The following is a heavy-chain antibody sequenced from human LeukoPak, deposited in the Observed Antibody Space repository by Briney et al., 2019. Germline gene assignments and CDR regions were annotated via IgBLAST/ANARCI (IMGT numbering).Heavy chain of an antibody. D-gene: IGHD3-10*01. V-gene: IGHV3-7*01. CDR1: GFTFSGYW. Sequence: PGGSLRLSCAASGFTFSGYWMSWVRQAPGKGLEWVTNIKQDGSEKYYVDSVKGRFTISRDNAENSLYLQMNSLRAEDTAVYYCARHLNYGWDYWGQGSLVTVSS. J-gene: IGHJ4*02. CDR3: ARHLNYGWDY. CDR2: IKQDGSEK.